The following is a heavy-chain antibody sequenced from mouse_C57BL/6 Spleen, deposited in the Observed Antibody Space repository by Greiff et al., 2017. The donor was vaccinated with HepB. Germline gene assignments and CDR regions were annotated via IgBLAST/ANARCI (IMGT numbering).Heavy chain of an antibody. CDR2: IDPSDSYT. V-gene: IGHV1-59*01. J-gene: IGHJ1*03. CDR3: ARSPSTGVHWYFDV. Sequence: VQLQQPGAELVRPGTSVKLSCKASGYTFTSYWMHWVKQRPGQGLEWIGVIDPSDSYTNYNQKFKGKATLTVDTSSSTAYMQLSSLTSEDSAVYYCARSPSTGVHWYFDVWGTGTTVTVSS. CDR1: GYTFTSYW.